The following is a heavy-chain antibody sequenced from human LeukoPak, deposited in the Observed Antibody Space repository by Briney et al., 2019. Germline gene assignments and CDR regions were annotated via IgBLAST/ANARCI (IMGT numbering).Heavy chain of an antibody. Sequence: ASVKVSCKTSGYSFILYGISWVRQAPGQGLEWMGWISAYNGNTNYAQKLQVRVTMTTDTSTSTAYMELRSLRSDDTAVYYCARDGGYGSGSYRYPTGGFDYWGQGTLVTVSS. CDR2: ISAYNGNT. D-gene: IGHD3-10*01. CDR1: GYSFILYG. CDR3: ARDGGYGSGSYRYPTGGFDY. J-gene: IGHJ4*02. V-gene: IGHV1-18*01.